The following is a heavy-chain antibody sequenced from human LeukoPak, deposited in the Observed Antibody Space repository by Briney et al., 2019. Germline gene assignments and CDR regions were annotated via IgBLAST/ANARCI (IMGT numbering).Heavy chain of an antibody. CDR3: AREAAVAGTITHWYFDL. CDR2: IIPIFGTA. V-gene: IGHV1-69*05. Sequence: ASVKASCKASGGTFSSYAISWVRQAPGQGLEWMGGIIPIFGTANYAQKFQGRVTITTDESTSTAYMELSSLRSEDTAVYYCAREAAVAGTITHWYFDLWGRGTLVTVSS. CDR1: GGTFSSYA. J-gene: IGHJ2*01. D-gene: IGHD6-19*01.